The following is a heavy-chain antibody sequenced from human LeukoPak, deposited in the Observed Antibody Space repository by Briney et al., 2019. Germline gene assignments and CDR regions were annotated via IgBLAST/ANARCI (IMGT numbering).Heavy chain of an antibody. D-gene: IGHD3-22*01. Sequence: GGSLRLSCAASGFTFSIYVMSWVRQAPGKGLEWVSALSGSGGTTYYADSVKGRFTISRDNSKNTLYLQMNSLRAEDTAVYYCAKDSLSYYYDSSGHPSFDYWGQGTLVTVSS. CDR1: GFTFSIYV. CDR3: AKDSLSYYYDSSGHPSFDY. CDR2: LSGSGGTT. V-gene: IGHV3-23*01. J-gene: IGHJ4*02.